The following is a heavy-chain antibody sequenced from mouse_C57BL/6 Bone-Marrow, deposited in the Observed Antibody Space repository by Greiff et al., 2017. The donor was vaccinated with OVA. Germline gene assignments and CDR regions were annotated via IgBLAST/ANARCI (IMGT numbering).Heavy chain of an antibody. CDR2: IYPRSGNT. D-gene: IGHD1-1*01. CDR1: GYTFTSYG. V-gene: IGHV1-81*01. CDR3: ARSLYYYGSSWYFDV. J-gene: IGHJ1*03. Sequence: QVHVKQSGAELARPGASVKLSCKASGYTFTSYGISWVKQRTGQGLEWIGEIYPRSGNTYYNEKFKGKATLTADKSSSTAYMELRSLTSEDSAVXFCARSLYYYGSSWYFDVWGTGTTVTVSS.